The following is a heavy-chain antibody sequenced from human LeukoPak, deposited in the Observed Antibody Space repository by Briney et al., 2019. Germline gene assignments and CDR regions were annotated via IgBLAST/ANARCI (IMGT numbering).Heavy chain of an antibody. V-gene: IGHV3-21*01. D-gene: IGHD5-24*01. CDR3: ARSGRDGYNWDDFDI. CDR2: VSSSISYI. CDR1: GFTFSSYS. J-gene: IGHJ3*02. Sequence: GGSLRLSCAASGFTFSSYSMNWVRQAPGKGLEWVSSVSSSISYIYYADSVKGRFTISRDNAKNSLHLQMNSLRAEDTAVYYCARSGRDGYNWDDFDIWGQGTMVTISS.